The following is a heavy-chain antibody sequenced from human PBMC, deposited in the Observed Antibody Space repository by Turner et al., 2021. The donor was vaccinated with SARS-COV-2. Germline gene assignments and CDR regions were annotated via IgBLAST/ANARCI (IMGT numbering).Heavy chain of an antibody. Sequence: QVQLVESGGGVVQPGRSLRLSCAASGFTFSNYGVHWVRQAPGKGLEWVAIISYDGRNKYYADSVKGRFTISRDDSKSTLYLQMNSLRPEDTAIYYCARERRGYYAEYWGQGTLVTVSS. D-gene: IGHD3-3*01. CDR2: ISYDGRNK. CDR3: ARERRGYYAEY. CDR1: GFTFSNYG. J-gene: IGHJ4*02. V-gene: IGHV3-30*03.